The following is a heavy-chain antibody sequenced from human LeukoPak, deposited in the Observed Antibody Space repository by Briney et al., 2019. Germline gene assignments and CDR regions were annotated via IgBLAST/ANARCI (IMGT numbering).Heavy chain of an antibody. V-gene: IGHV4-59*01. Sequence: SETLSLTCTVSGGSISSYYWSWIRQPPGKGLEWIGYIYYSGSTNYNPSLKSRVTISVDTSKNKFSLKLSSVTAADTAVYYCERQSGWYYFDYWGQGTLVTVSS. CDR2: IYYSGST. CDR1: GGSISSYY. CDR3: ERQSGWYYFDY. J-gene: IGHJ4*02. D-gene: IGHD6-19*01.